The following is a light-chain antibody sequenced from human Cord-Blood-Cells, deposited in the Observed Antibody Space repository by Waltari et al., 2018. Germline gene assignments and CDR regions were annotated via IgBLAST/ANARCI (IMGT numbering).Light chain of an antibody. CDR3: QSYDSSLSGWV. Sequence: QSVLTQPPSVSGAPGQRVTISCTGSSSNIGAGYDVHWYQQLPGKAPTHLIYGNSNRPSGVPDRFAGSKSGTSASLAIAGLQAEDEADYYCQSYDSSLSGWVFGGGTKLTVL. V-gene: IGLV1-40*01. CDR1: SSNIGAGYD. CDR2: GNS. J-gene: IGLJ3*02.